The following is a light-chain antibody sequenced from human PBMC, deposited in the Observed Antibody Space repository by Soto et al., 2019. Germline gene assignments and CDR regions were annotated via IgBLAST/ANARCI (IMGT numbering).Light chain of an antibody. CDR2: AAS. CDR1: QSISSW. J-gene: IGKJ5*01. Sequence: DIQMTQSPSTLSASVGDRVTITCRASQSISSWLAWYQQKPGKAPQLLIYAASTLQSGVPSRFSGSGSGTDFTLTISCLQSEDFATYYCQQYYSYPITFCQGTRLE. V-gene: IGKV1-5*01. CDR3: QQYYSYPIT.